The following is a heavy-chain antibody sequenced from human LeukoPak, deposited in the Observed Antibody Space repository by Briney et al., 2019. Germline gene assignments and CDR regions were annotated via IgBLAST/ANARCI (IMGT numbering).Heavy chain of an antibody. CDR1: GGSISSYY. V-gene: IGHV4-59*01. Sequence: SETLSLTCTVSGGSISSYYWSWIRQPPGKGLEWIGYIYYSGSTNYNPSFKSRVAISVDTSKNQFSLKLSSVTAADTAVYYCARFDSSGWYYFDYWGQGTLVTVSS. CDR2: IYYSGST. CDR3: ARFDSSGWYYFDY. D-gene: IGHD6-19*01. J-gene: IGHJ4*02.